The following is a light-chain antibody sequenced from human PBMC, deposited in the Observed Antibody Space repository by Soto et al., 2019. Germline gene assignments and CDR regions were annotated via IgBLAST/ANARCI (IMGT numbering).Light chain of an antibody. V-gene: IGKV3-15*01. Sequence: EVWMTQSPATLSVSPGERATLSCRASQTVSRNLAWYQQKFGQPPRLLIYAASTRATGVPARFSGSGSGTELTLTIRSLQSEDLAVYDCQQYDNWPPWTFGQGTKVEI. J-gene: IGKJ1*01. CDR2: AAS. CDR1: QTVSRN. CDR3: QQYDNWPPWT.